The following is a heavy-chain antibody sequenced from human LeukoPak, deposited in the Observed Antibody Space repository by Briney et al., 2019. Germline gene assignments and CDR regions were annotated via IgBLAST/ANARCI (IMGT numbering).Heavy chain of an antibody. V-gene: IGHV3-30*03. CDR3: ARDGGRATIVRGIIILSVGDF. J-gene: IGHJ4*02. CDR1: GFAFSNYG. Sequence: GGSLRLSCAASGFAFSNYGMHWVRQAPGQGLEWVAVISFDGTNKYYADSLKGRFTISRDNSKNTAYLRMNSLRPEDTAVYYCARDGGRATIVRGIIILSVGDFWGQGALVTVST. D-gene: IGHD3-10*01. CDR2: ISFDGTNK.